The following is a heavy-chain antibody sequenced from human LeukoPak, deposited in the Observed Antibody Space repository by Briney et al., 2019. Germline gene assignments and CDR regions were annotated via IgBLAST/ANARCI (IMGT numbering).Heavy chain of an antibody. D-gene: IGHD2-15*01. CDR2: IIHSGST. V-gene: IGHV4-34*12. CDR3: AREDCSGGSCSRGFDP. Sequence: TPSETLSLTCAVYGGSFSGYYWSWIRQPPGKGLEWIGEIIHSGSTNYNPSLKSRVTISVDTSKNQFSLKLSSVTAADTAVYYCAREDCSGGSCSRGFDPWGQGTLVTVSS. CDR1: GGSFSGYY. J-gene: IGHJ5*02.